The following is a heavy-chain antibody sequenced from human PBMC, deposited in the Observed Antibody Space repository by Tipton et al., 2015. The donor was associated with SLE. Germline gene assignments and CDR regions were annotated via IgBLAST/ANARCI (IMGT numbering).Heavy chain of an antibody. CDR2: LFYTGST. Sequence: TLSLTCTVSGGSISSGSSHWGWIRQPPGKELEWIGSLFYTGSTYYNPSLKSRVTISVDTSSDRFSLRLTSVTAADTAVYFCARTMGSAAAGPIDYWGQGTLVTVSS. CDR1: GGSISSGSSH. D-gene: IGHD6-13*01. CDR3: ARTMGSAAAGPIDY. J-gene: IGHJ4*02. V-gene: IGHV4-39*07.